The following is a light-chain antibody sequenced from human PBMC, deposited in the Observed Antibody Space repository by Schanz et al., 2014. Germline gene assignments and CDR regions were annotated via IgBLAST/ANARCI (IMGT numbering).Light chain of an antibody. CDR3: QQYGTSPIT. J-gene: IGKJ5*01. CDR1: QSLRSNS. Sequence: EIVLTQSPGTLSLSPGERATLSCRASQSLRSNSLAWYQQKPGQAPRLLIYGASSRATGIPDRFSGSGSGTDFTLTISRLEPDDFAVYYCQQYGTSPITFGQGTRLEI. V-gene: IGKV3-20*01. CDR2: GAS.